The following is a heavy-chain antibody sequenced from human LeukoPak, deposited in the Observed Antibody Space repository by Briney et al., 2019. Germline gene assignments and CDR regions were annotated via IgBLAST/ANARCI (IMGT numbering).Heavy chain of an antibody. CDR1: GFTFSPYG. J-gene: IGHJ3*02. V-gene: IGHV3-30*02. CDR2: IRSDGSYQ. D-gene: IGHD6-19*01. CDR3: AKDIGGIAVAGTGAFDI. Sequence: GGSLRLSCAASGFTFSPYGMHWVRQAPGKGLEWVAFIRSDGSYQYYADSVKGRFTISRDNSKNTLYLQMNSLRAEDMALYYWAKDIGGIAVAGTGAFDIWGQGTMVTVSS.